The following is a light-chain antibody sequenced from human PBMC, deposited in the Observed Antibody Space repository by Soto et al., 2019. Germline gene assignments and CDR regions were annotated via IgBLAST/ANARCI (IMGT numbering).Light chain of an antibody. CDR1: QSVTNIF. V-gene: IGKV3-20*01. CDR3: HQSESSWT. Sequence: EIVLTQSPGTLSVSPGERVTLSCRASQSVTNIFLAWYQQKPGQAPRLLIYDTSIRATGIPDRFSGSGSGTDFTLTISGLEPEDFAVYCCHQSESSWTFGQGTKVEIK. J-gene: IGKJ1*01. CDR2: DTS.